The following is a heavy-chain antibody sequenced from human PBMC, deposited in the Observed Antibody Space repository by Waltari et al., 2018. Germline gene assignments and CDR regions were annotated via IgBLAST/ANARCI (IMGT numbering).Heavy chain of an antibody. Sequence: DVLLVESGGSLVKPGGSLRLSCVGSGFSFSSHSMYWVRQRPGKWLGWVSSITKRSDRIQYAESVKGRFTVSRDNANNSLTLEMNNLRVEDTAVYYCVRGSGGGDLRGDKWGQGTHVTVSS. CDR3: VRGSGGGDLRGDK. V-gene: IGHV3-21*02. D-gene: IGHD3-3*01. CDR2: ITKRSDRI. J-gene: IGHJ4*02. CDR1: GFSFSSHS.